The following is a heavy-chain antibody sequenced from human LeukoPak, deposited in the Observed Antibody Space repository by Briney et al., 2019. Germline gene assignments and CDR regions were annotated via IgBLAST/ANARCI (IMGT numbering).Heavy chain of an antibody. Sequence: SQTLSLTCAVSGGSISSGGYSWSWIRQPPGKGLEWIGYIYHSGSTYYNPSLKSRVTISVDTSKNQFSLKLSSVTAADTAVYYCARGTSYDILTGYSDYWGQGTLVTVSS. J-gene: IGHJ4*02. CDR3: ARGTSYDILTGYSDY. V-gene: IGHV4-30-2*01. CDR2: IYHSGST. CDR1: GGSISSGGYS. D-gene: IGHD3-9*01.